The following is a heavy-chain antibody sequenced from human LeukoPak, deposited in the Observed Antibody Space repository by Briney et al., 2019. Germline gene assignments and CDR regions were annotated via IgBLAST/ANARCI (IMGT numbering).Heavy chain of an antibody. D-gene: IGHD6-19*01. CDR1: GGSISSGSYY. CDR2: IYTSGST. J-gene: IGHJ3*01. V-gene: IGHV4-61*02. Sequence: SETLSLTCTVSGGSISSGSYYWSWIRQPAGKGLEWIGRIYTSGSTNYNPSLKSRVTMSVDTSKNQFSLKLSSVTAADTAVYYCARVGQWLGVDYWGQGTMVTVSS. CDR3: ARVGQWLGVDY.